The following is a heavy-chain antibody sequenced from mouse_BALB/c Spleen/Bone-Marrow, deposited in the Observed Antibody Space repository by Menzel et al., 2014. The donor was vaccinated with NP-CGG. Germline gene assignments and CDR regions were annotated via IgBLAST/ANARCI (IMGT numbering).Heavy chain of an antibody. Sequence: QVQLKQSGPGLVQPSQSLSITCTVSGFSLTTYGVHWVRQSPGKGLEWLGAIWSGGNTDYNAAFISRLSISKDNSKSQVFFEMNSLQAYDTAIYYCARKLRFYAMDYWGLGTSVTVSS. V-gene: IGHV2-2*01. J-gene: IGHJ4*01. CDR3: ARKLRFYAMDY. D-gene: IGHD1-1*01. CDR2: IWSGGNT. CDR1: GFSLTTYG.